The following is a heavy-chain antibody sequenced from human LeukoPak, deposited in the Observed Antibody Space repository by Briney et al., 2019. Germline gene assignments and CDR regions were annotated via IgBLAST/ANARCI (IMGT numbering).Heavy chain of an antibody. V-gene: IGHV3-74*01. D-gene: IGHD3-22*01. Sequence: GGSLRLSCATSGFTFSDYWMHWVRQAPGKGLVWVSRINTDGSFTNYADSVKGRFTISRDNAKNTLYLQVDSLRVEDTAVYYSTRGGYYHTPDFWGQGTLVTVSS. J-gene: IGHJ4*02. CDR1: GFTFSDYW. CDR2: INTDGSFT. CDR3: TRGGYYHTPDF.